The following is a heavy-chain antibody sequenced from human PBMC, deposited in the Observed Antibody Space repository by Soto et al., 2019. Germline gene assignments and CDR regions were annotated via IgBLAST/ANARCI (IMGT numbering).Heavy chain of an antibody. CDR3: VKDVWGSYRSPAPDYYGMDV. V-gene: IGHV3-64D*08. CDR2: ISSNGGST. CDR1: GFTFSSYA. D-gene: IGHD3-16*02. J-gene: IGHJ6*02. Sequence: GGSLRLSCSASGFTFSSYAMHWVRQAPGKGLEYVSAISSNGGSTYYADSVKGRFTISRDNSKNTLYLQMSSLRAEDTAVYYCVKDVWGSYRSPAPDYYGMDVWGQGTTVTVSS.